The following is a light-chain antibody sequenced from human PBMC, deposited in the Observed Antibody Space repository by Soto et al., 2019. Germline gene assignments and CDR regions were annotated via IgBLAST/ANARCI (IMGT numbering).Light chain of an antibody. CDR3: SSYTSSITYV. CDR2: EVN. J-gene: IGLJ1*01. Sequence: QSALTQPASVSGSPGQSITISCTGTSSDVGGYKYVSWYQQYPGKAPKLMIYEVNNRPSGVSNRFSGSKSGNTASLTISGLQAEDEADYYCSSYTSSITYVFGTGTKVTVL. CDR1: SSDVGGYKY. V-gene: IGLV2-14*01.